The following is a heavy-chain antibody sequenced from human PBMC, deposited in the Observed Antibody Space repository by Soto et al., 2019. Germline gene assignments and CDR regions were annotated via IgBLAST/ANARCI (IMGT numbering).Heavy chain of an antibody. J-gene: IGHJ6*04. CDR2: IDPSDSYT. CDR1: GYSFTSHW. D-gene: IGHD1-1*01. Sequence: GDSLKISCQGSGYSFTSHWITWVRQTPGKGLEWMGRIDPSDSYTNYSPSFQGRVTISADRSISTAFLQWSSLEASDTAIYYCARRLSGPKEEYNAYYFYGLDVWGKGTTVTVSS. V-gene: IGHV5-10-1*01. CDR3: ARRLSGPKEEYNAYYFYGLDV.